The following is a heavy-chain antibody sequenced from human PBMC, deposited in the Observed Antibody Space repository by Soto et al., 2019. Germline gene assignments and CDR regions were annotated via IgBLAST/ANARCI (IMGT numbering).Heavy chain of an antibody. Sequence: GGSLRLSCAASGFTFSSNSMNWVRQAPGKRLEWISYITSSSSTIYYADSVKGRFTISRDNAKNSVYLQMNSLRDEDTAVYYCARGRVGTAYFDYWGQGALVTVSS. D-gene: IGHD2-21*02. CDR2: ITSSSSTI. CDR1: GFTFSSNS. CDR3: ARGRVGTAYFDY. V-gene: IGHV3-48*02. J-gene: IGHJ4*02.